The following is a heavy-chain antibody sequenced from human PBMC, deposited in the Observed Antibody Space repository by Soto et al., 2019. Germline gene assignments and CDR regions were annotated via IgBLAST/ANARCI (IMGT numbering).Heavy chain of an antibody. Sequence: SETLSLTCTVSGGSISSYYWSWIRQPPGKGLEWIGYIYYSGSTNYNPSLKSRVTISVDTSKNQFSLKLSSVTAADTAVYYCARHARFGELWLDYWGQGTLVTAAS. J-gene: IGHJ4*02. V-gene: IGHV4-59*08. CDR1: GGSISSYY. CDR2: IYYSGST. CDR3: ARHARFGELWLDY. D-gene: IGHD3-10*01.